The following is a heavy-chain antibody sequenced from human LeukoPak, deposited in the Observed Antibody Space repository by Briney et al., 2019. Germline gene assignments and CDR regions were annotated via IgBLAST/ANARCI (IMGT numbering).Heavy chain of an antibody. V-gene: IGHV3-21*01. J-gene: IGHJ4*02. Sequence: GGSLRLSCAASGFTFSSYSMNWVRQAPGKGLEWVSSISSSSSYIYYADSVKGRFTISRDNAKNSLYLQMNSLRAEDTAVYYCARDAVVAAGECWGQGTLVTVSS. CDR1: GFTFSSYS. D-gene: IGHD2-15*01. CDR2: ISSSSSYI. CDR3: ARDAVVAAGEC.